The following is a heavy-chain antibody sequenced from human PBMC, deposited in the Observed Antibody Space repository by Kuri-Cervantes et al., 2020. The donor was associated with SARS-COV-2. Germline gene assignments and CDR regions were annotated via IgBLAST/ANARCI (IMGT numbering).Heavy chain of an antibody. Sequence: GESLKISCAASGFTFSSYWMGWVRQAPGKGLEWVANIDQDGYEKYFVDSVKGRFSNSRDNAKNSLFLQMNSLRAEDTAIYFCARPSPNTGSYFPDWGQGTLVTVSS. D-gene: IGHD1-26*01. V-gene: IGHV3-7*03. CDR1: GFTFSSYW. CDR2: IDQDGYEK. J-gene: IGHJ4*02. CDR3: ARPSPNTGSYFPD.